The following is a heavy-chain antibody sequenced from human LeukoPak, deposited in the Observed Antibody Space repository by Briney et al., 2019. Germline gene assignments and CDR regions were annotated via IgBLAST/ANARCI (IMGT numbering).Heavy chain of an antibody. CDR2: IYHSGST. V-gene: IGHV4-39*07. J-gene: IGHJ4*02. Sequence: KSSETLSLTCTVSGGSISSSSYYWGWIRQPPGKGLEWIGSIYHSGSTYYNPSLKSRVTISVDTSKNQFSLKLSSVTAADTAVYYCARGWIQLWSPFDYWGQGTLVTVSS. CDR1: GGSISSSSYY. D-gene: IGHD5-18*01. CDR3: ARGWIQLWSPFDY.